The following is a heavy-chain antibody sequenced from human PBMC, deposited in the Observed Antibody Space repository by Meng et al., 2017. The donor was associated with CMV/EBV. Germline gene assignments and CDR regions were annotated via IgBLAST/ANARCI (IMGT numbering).Heavy chain of an antibody. CDR3: AKALCSTTTCTFDY. J-gene: IGHJ4*02. CDR2: ISSSGGTT. V-gene: IGHV3-23*01. Sequence: GGSLRLSCAASGFTFSNYAMSWVRQAPGKGLEWVSGISSSGGTTHHADSVKDQFTISRDNSINTLYLQMSSLRPDDTAVFYCAKALCSTTTCTFDYWGQGILVTVSS. D-gene: IGHD2-2*01. CDR1: GFTFSNYA.